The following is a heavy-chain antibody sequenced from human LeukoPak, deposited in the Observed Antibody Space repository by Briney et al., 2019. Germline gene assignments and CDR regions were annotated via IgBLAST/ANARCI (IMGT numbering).Heavy chain of an antibody. V-gene: IGHV4-34*01. CDR2: INHSGST. D-gene: IGHD5-18*01. J-gene: IGHJ4*02. CDR1: GGSFSGYY. Sequence: PSETLSLTCAVYGGSFSGYYWSWIRQPPGKGLEWIGEINHSGSTNYNPSLKSRVTISVDTSKNQCSLKLSSVTAADTAVYYCARAPTIPHPYTAMVYYYFDYWGQGTLVTVSS. CDR3: ARAPTIPHPYTAMVYYYFDY.